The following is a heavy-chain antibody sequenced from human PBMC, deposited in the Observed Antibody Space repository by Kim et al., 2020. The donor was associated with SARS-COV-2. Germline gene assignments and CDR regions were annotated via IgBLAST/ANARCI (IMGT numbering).Heavy chain of an antibody. Sequence: GGSLRLSCAASGFTFSSYAMSWVRQAPGKGLEWVSVIYYGGTSKYYADSVKGRFTISRDNSKNTLYLQMNSLRAEDTAVYYCANPFGWPGFWNYFDYWR. V-gene: IGHV3-23*03. J-gene: IGHJ4*01. CDR1: GFTFSSYA. CDR3: ANPFGWPGFWNYFDY. CDR2: IYYGGTSK. D-gene: IGHD3-3*01.